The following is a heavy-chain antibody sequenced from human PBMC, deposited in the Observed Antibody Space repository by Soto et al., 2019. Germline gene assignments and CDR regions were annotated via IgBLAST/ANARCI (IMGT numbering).Heavy chain of an antibody. Sequence: QVQLLQSGAEVRKPGSSVKVSCKASGGNFSKYAISWVRQAPGQGLEWMGGIIPFFQAPNYAQRFQGRVTITADESTTTVYMEMSSLRSEDTALYYGAKSRLAAPPRVGMDVWGQGTTVTVS. CDR1: GGNFSKYA. CDR2: IIPFFQAP. D-gene: IGHD6-25*01. J-gene: IGHJ6*02. CDR3: AKSRLAAPPRVGMDV. V-gene: IGHV1-69*01.